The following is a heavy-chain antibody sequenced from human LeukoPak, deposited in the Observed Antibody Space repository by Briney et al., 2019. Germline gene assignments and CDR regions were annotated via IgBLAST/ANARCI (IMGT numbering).Heavy chain of an antibody. D-gene: IGHD1-26*01. Sequence: SETLSLTCAVYGESFSGHYCSWIRQPPGKGLGWIGEINHSGSTNYDPSLKSRVSISVDTSKNQFSLKLSSVTAADTAVYYCARGEVGADRNFDNWGQGTLVTVS. CDR1: GESFSGHY. CDR3: ARGEVGADRNFDN. V-gene: IGHV4-34*01. CDR2: INHSGST. J-gene: IGHJ4*02.